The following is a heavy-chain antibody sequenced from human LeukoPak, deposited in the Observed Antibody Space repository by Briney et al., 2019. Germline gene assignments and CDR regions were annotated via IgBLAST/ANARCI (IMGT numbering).Heavy chain of an antibody. Sequence: SETLSLTCTVSGYSVSSGFYWGWIRQPPGKGLEWIASIYHSGDTYYNPSLRSRVTISLDTSKNQLSLKLSSVTAADTAVYYCARSKAHLSTSWYGNWFDPWGQGTLVTVSS. J-gene: IGHJ5*02. CDR3: ARSKAHLSTSWYGNWFDP. CDR1: GYSVSSGFY. V-gene: IGHV4-38-2*02. D-gene: IGHD2-2*01. CDR2: IYHSGDT.